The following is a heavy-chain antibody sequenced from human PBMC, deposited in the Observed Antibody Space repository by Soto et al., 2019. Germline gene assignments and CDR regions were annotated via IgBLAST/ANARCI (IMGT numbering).Heavy chain of an antibody. Sequence: EVQLVESGGGLVQPGRSLRLSCAASGFTFDDYAMHWVRQAPGKGLEWVSGISWNSGSIGYADSVKGRLTNSRDKAKNDLYLQMNSLRAEDTALYYCAKLVLAANSNWFDPWGQGTLVTVSS. D-gene: IGHD2-15*01. V-gene: IGHV3-9*01. CDR3: AKLVLAANSNWFDP. CDR1: GFTFDDYA. CDR2: ISWNSGSI. J-gene: IGHJ5*02.